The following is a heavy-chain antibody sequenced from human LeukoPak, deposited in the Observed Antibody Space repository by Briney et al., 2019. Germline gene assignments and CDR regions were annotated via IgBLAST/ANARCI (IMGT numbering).Heavy chain of an antibody. D-gene: IGHD3-10*01. CDR1: GFRFSNFG. J-gene: IGHJ4*02. V-gene: IGHV3-33*01. CDR2: MWYDGSKK. CDR3: ARGSFGVDY. Sequence: GRSLRLSCAASGFRFSNFGMHRVRQAPGKGLEWVATMWYDGSKKYYGDSVKGRFTISRDNSMDTLFLQMNSLRAEDTAVYHCARGSFGVDYWGQGTLVTVSS.